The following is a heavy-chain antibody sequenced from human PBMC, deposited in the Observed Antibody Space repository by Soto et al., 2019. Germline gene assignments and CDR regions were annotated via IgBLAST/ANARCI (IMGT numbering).Heavy chain of an antibody. CDR1: GGSISSYY. CDR2: IYYSGST. CDR3: ARHEDGTAPFDY. V-gene: IGHV4-59*08. Sequence: PSETLSLTCTVSGGSISSYYWIWIRQPPGKGLEWIGYIYYSGSTNYNPSLKSRVTISVDTSKNQFSLKLSSVTAADTAVYYCARHEDGTAPFDYWGQGTLVTAPQ. J-gene: IGHJ4*02. D-gene: IGHD3-10*01.